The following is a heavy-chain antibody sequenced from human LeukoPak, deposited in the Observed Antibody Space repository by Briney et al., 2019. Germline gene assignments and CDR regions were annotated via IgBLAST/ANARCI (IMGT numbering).Heavy chain of an antibody. Sequence: PGGSLRLSCAASGFTFSSYAMHWVRQAPGKGLEGVAFIRFDGNNKYYADSVKGRFTISRDNSKNTLYLQMNSLRAEDTAVYYCARDWIQSSWYGTPLGYWGQGTLVTVSS. V-gene: IGHV3-30*02. D-gene: IGHD6-13*01. CDR1: GFTFSSYA. CDR3: ARDWIQSSWYGTPLGY. CDR2: IRFDGNNK. J-gene: IGHJ4*02.